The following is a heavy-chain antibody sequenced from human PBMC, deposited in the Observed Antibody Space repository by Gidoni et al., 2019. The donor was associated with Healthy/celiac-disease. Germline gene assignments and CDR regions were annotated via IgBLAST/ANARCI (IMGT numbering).Heavy chain of an antibody. D-gene: IGHD3-3*01. J-gene: IGHJ5*02. Sequence: EVQLVESGGGVVQPGGSLRLPCAASGLTVSDNYMSWPRQAPVKGLEWVSMIYAVGTTYYLDSVKGRFTISRDNSKNTLYLQMNSLRAEDTAVYYCVRWSGIFYDHWGPGTLVTVSS. CDR1: GLTVSDNY. CDR2: IYAVGTT. V-gene: IGHV3-66*01. CDR3: VRWSGIFYDH.